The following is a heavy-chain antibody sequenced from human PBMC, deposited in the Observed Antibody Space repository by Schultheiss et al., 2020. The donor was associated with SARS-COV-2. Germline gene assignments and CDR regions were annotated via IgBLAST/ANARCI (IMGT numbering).Heavy chain of an antibody. Sequence: SETLSLTCTVSGGSISSYYWSWIRQPAGKGLEWIGYIYYSGSTNYNPSLKSRVTMSVDTSKNQFSLKLSSVTAADTAVYYCARDGPGYSSSWYGDYFDYWGQGTLVTVSS. D-gene: IGHD6-13*01. J-gene: IGHJ4*02. V-gene: IGHV4-59*12. CDR1: GGSISSYY. CDR2: IYYSGST. CDR3: ARDGPGYSSSWYGDYFDY.